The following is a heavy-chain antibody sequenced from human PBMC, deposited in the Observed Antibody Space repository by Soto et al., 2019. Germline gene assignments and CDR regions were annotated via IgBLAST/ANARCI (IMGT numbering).Heavy chain of an antibody. J-gene: IGHJ6*03. V-gene: IGHV4-59*08. D-gene: IGHD1-20*01. CDR2: IYYSGST. CDR3: VRHITGTTNYYYYMDV. Sequence: QVQLQESGPGLVKPSETLSLTCTVSGGSISSYYWSWIRQPPGKGLEWIGYIYYSGSTNYNPSLKRRVTISVDTSKNQFSLKLSSVTAADTAVYYCVRHITGTTNYYYYMDVWGKGTTVTVSS. CDR1: GGSISSYY.